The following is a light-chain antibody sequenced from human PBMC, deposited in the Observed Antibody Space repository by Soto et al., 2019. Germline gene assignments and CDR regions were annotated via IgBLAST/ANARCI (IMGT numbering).Light chain of an antibody. CDR3: ILSYGGPRV. CDR1: TGPVTRTNF. Sequence: QAVVTQEPSLTVSPGGTVTLTCGSSTGPVTRTNFPYWFQQKPGQAPTTLIYETSNKHSWTPARFAGSLLGGKAALTLSGAQTDDEADYYCILSYGGPRVFGGGTKRTVL. CDR2: ETS. J-gene: IGLJ3*02. V-gene: IGLV7-46*01.